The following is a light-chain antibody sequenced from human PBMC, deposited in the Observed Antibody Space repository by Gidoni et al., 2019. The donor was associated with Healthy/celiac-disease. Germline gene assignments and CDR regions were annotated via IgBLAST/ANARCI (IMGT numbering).Light chain of an antibody. CDR1: QSVSSY. CDR2: DAS. Sequence: EIVLTQSPATLSLSPGERATLSCRASQSVSSYLAWYQKKPGQAPRLLIYDASNRATGIPARFSGSGSGTDFTLTISSLEPEDFAVYYCQHWAGLTFGGGTKVEIK. V-gene: IGKV3-11*01. CDR3: QHWAGLT. J-gene: IGKJ4*01.